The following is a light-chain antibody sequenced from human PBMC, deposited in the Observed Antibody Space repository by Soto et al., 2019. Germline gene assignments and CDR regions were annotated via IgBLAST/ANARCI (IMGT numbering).Light chain of an antibody. CDR2: GAS. CDR3: QQRNIWPPVN. J-gene: IGKJ5*01. Sequence: EIVMTHSPAALSVSPGERVTLSFRSSQSVISNLAWYQQKPGQAPRLLIYGASTRATGIPARFSGSGSGTDFTLTISSLEPEDSAVYYCQQRNIWPPVNFGQGTRLEIK. V-gene: IGKV3-15*01. CDR1: QSVISN.